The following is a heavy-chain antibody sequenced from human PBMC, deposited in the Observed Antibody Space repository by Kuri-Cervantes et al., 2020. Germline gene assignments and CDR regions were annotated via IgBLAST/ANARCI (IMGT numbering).Heavy chain of an antibody. CDR1: GGSISSYY. D-gene: IGHD6-13*01. V-gene: IGHV4-59*01. J-gene: IGHJ4*02. CDR3: ARDGEQQQVAWYIDY. CDR2: IYYSGST. Sequence: SETLSLTCTVSGGSISSYYWSWIRQPPGKGLEWIGYIYYSGSTNYNPSLKSRVTISVDTSKNQFSLKLSSVTAADTAVYYCARDGEQQQVAWYIDYWGQGTLVTVSS.